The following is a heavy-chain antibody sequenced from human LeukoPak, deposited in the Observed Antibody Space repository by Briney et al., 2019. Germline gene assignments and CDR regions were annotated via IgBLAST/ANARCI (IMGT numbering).Heavy chain of an antibody. CDR1: GYTFTSYD. CDR2: MNPNSGNT. Sequence: ASVKVSCKASGYTFTSYDINWVRQATGQGLEWMGWMNPNSGNTGYAQKFQGRVTMTRNTSISTAYMELSSLRSEDTAVYYCARGCRRKRQVVAAAMRDYWFDPWGQGTLVTVSS. CDR3: ARGCRRKRQVVAAAMRDYWFDP. D-gene: IGHD2-2*01. V-gene: IGHV1-8*01. J-gene: IGHJ5*02.